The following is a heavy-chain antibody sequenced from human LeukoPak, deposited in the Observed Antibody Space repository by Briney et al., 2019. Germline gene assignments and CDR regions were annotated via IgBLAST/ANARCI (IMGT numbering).Heavy chain of an antibody. CDR2: IYSGGST. Sequence: GGSLRLSCAASGFTVSSNYMSWVRQAPGKGLEWVSVIYSGGSTYYADSVKGRFTISRDNSKNTLYLQMNSLRAEDTAVYYCARDNSSGYPPYYFDYWGQGTLVTVSS. CDR3: ARDNSSGYPPYYFDY. CDR1: GFTVSSNY. J-gene: IGHJ4*02. D-gene: IGHD3-22*01. V-gene: IGHV3-53*01.